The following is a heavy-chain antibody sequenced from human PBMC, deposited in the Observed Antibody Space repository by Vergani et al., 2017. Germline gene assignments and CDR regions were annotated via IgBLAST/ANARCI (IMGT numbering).Heavy chain of an antibody. D-gene: IGHD2-2*01. CDR1: GGSISSYY. Sequence: QVQLQESGPGLVKPSETLSLTCTVSGGSISSYYWSWIRQPPGKGLEWIGYIYYSGSTNYNPSLMSRVTISVDTSKNQFSLKLSSVTAADTAVYYCARVVVVPAAIHYYYYYYMDVWGKGTTVTVSS. CDR3: ARVVVVPAAIHYYYYYYMDV. J-gene: IGHJ6*03. V-gene: IGHV4-59*01. CDR2: IYYSGST.